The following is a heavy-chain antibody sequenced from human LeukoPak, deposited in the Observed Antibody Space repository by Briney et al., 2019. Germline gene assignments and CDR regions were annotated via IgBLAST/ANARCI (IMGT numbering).Heavy chain of an antibody. CDR1: GFTFSTYA. Sequence: GRSLRLSCAASGFTFSTYAIHWVRQAPGKGLEWVAVIWYDGSNKFYADSVKGRFTISRDNSKNTLYLQMNSLRAEDTAVYYCARDRAAADLDYWGQGTLVTVSS. CDR2: IWYDGSNK. CDR3: ARDRAAADLDY. D-gene: IGHD6-13*01. V-gene: IGHV3-33*08. J-gene: IGHJ4*02.